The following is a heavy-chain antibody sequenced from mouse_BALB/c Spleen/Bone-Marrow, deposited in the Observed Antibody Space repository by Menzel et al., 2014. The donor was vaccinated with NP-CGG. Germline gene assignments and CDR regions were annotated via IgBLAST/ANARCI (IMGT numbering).Heavy chain of an antibody. Sequence: EVKLMESGPGLVKPSQSLSLTCTVTGYSITSDYAWNWIRQFPGNKLEWMGYISYSGSTSYNPSLKSRISITRDTSKNQFFLQLNSVTTEDTATYYCARKALYYAMDYWGQGTSVTVSS. V-gene: IGHV3-2*02. J-gene: IGHJ4*01. CDR1: GYSITSDYA. CDR2: ISYSGST. CDR3: ARKALYYAMDY.